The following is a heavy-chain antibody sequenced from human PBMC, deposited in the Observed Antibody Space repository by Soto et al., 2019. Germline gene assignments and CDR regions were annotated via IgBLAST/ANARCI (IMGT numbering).Heavy chain of an antibody. D-gene: IGHD1-26*01. CDR2: ISYDGRNK. V-gene: IGHV3-30*04. CDR3: VGSGSYAGPFDY. J-gene: IGHJ4*02. Sequence: GGSLRLSCEASAATFINYAMHWVRQPPGKGLEWVAVISYDGRNKYYSDSVKGRFSISRDNSNKTVYLQMSRLTSEDTALYFCVGSGSYAGPFDYWGQGALVTVSS. CDR1: AATFINYA.